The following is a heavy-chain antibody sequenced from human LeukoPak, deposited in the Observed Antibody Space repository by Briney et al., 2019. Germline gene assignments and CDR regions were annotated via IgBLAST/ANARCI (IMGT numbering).Heavy chain of an antibody. CDR1: GFTFSSYG. J-gene: IGHJ4*02. CDR2: IWYDGSNK. Sequence: GGSLRLSCAASGFTFSSYGMHWVRQAPGKGLEWVAVIWYDGSNKYYADSVKGRFTISRDNSKNTLYLQMNSLRAEDTAVYYCARERRYFDWSPDYWGQGTLVTVSS. D-gene: IGHD3-9*01. V-gene: IGHV3-33*01. CDR3: ARERRYFDWSPDY.